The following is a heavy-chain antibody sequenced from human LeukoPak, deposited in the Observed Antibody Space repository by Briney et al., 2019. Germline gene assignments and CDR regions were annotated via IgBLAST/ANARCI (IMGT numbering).Heavy chain of an antibody. Sequence: GGSLRLSCEASGFTFSTYGMIWVRQAPGKGLEWVSYISGSGSVIYYADSVKGRFTISRDNAKNSLYLQMNSLRAEDTAVYYCARGRYSGYDYGLDYWGQGTLVTVSS. CDR1: GFTFSTYG. CDR2: ISGSGSVI. V-gene: IGHV3-48*04. J-gene: IGHJ4*02. CDR3: ARGRYSGYDYGLDY. D-gene: IGHD5-12*01.